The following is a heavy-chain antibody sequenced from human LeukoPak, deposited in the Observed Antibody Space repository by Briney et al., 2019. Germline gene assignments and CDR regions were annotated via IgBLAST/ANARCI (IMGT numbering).Heavy chain of an antibody. J-gene: IGHJ6*02. CDR1: GFTFDDYA. CDR3: AKSGRTYYDTLTGYYTPTHYYGMDV. D-gene: IGHD3-9*01. CDR2: ISWNSGSI. Sequence: PGGSLRLSCAASGFTFDDYAMHWVRQAPGKGLEWVSGISWNSGSIGYADSVKGRFTISRDNAKNSLYLQMNSLRAEDTALYYCAKSGRTYYDTLTGYYTPTHYYGMDVWGQGTTVTVSS. V-gene: IGHV3-9*01.